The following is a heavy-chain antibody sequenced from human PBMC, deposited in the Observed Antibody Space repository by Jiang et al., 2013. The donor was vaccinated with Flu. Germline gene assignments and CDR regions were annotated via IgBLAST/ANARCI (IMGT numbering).Heavy chain of an antibody. Sequence: EVKKPGESLKISCKGSGYTFTNYWIGWVRQMPGKGLEWMGIIYPGDSDTRYSPSFQGQVTISADKSITTAYLQWSSLKASDTAMYYCARLHYYDRSGPHAFGMWGQGTMVTVSS. V-gene: IGHV5-51*01. J-gene: IGHJ3*02. CDR1: GYTFTNYW. CDR2: IYPGDSDT. CDR3: ARLHYYDRSGPHAFGM. D-gene: IGHD3-22*01.